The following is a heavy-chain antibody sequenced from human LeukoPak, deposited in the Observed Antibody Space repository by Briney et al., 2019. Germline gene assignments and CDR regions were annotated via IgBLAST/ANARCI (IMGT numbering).Heavy chain of an antibody. D-gene: IGHD3-10*01. CDR2: ISGSGGST. CDR3: AKDITMVRGSWDYFDY. V-gene: IGHV3-23*01. J-gene: IGHJ4*02. Sequence: GGSLRLSCAASGFTFSSYGMSWVRQAPGKGLEWVSAISGSGGSTYYADSVKGRFTISRDNSKNTLYLQMNSLRAEDTAVYYCAKDITMVRGSWDYFDYWGQGTLVTVSS. CDR1: GFTFSSYG.